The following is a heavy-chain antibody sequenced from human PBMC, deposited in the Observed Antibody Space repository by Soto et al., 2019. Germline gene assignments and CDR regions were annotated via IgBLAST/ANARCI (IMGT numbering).Heavy chain of an antibody. J-gene: IGHJ4*02. CDR3: ARDSGYSYGPFDY. CDR1: GFTFSSPW. CDR2: INSDGSDT. V-gene: IGHV3-74*01. Sequence: GGSLRLSCVASGFTFSSPWMHWVRQSPGKGLVWVSRINSDGSDTTYADSVKGRFTISRDNAKNSLYLQMNSLRDEDTAVYYCARDSGYSYGPFDYWGQGTLVTVSS. D-gene: IGHD5-18*01.